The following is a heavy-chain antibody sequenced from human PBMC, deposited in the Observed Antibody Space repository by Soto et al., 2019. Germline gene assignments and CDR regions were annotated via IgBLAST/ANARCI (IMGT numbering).Heavy chain of an antibody. CDR2: ISAYNGNT. D-gene: IGHD6-13*01. J-gene: IGHJ6*04. CDR1: GSTFTRYG. Sequence: ASVKVSCKASGSTFTRYGISWVRQAPGQGLEWMGWISAYNGNTNYAKKLQGRVTMTTDTSTSTAYMELRSLRSDDTAVYYCARDDVSSSWFQGYYYYVMDVWGEGTTVTVSS. CDR3: ARDDVSSSWFQGYYYYVMDV. V-gene: IGHV1-18*04.